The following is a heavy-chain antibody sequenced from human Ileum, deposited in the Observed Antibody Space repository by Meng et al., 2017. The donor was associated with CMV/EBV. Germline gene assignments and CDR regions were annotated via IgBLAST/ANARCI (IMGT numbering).Heavy chain of an antibody. CDR2: IHYTGTT. D-gene: IGHD2-15*01. CDR3: ARYYCSDRCYHFDY. CDR1: GDSISSYY. V-gene: IGHV4-59*01. Sequence: GSLRLSCTVSGDSISSYYWSWIRQPPGKGLEWIGYIHYTGTTNYNPSLRSRVTILVDTSKNQFSLKLASVTAADTAIYYCARYYCSDRCYHFDYWGQGTMVTVSS. J-gene: IGHJ4*02.